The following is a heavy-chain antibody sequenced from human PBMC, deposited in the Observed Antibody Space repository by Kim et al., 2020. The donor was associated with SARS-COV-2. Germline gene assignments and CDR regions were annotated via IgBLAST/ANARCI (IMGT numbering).Heavy chain of an antibody. D-gene: IGHD2-15*01. Sequence: SETLSLTCAVYGGSFSGYYWSWIRQPPGKGLEWIGEINHSGSTNYNPSLKSRVTISVDTSKNQFSLKLSSVTAADTAVYYCARGLQGVYCSGGSCYSYYFDYWGQGTLVTVSA. CDR3: ARGLQGVYCSGGSCYSYYFDY. CDR1: GGSFSGYY. CDR2: INHSGST. J-gene: IGHJ4*02. V-gene: IGHV4-34*01.